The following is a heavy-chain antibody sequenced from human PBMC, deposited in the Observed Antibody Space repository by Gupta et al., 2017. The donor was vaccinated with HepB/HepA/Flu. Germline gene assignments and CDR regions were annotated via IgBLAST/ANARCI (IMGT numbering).Heavy chain of an antibody. V-gene: IGHV3-30-3*01. J-gene: IGHJ4*02. CDR3: AREHGSGLGYFDY. CDR1: GFTFSSYA. D-gene: IGHD3-10*01. CDR2: ISYDGSNK. Sequence: QVQLVESGGGVVQPGRSLRLSCAASGFTFSSYAMHWVRQAPGKGLEWVAVISYDGSNKYYADSVKGRFTISRDNSKNTLYLQMNSLRAEDTAVYYCAREHGSGLGYFDYWGQGTLVTVSS.